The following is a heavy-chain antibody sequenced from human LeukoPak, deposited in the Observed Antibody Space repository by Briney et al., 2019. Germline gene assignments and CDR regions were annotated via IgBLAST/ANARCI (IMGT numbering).Heavy chain of an antibody. CDR2: INSDWSST. CDR3: ARDSGGYYYVGFDY. D-gene: IGHD3-22*01. V-gene: IGHV3-74*01. CDR1: GFTFSSYW. Sequence: PGGSLRLSCAASGFTFSSYWMHLVRQAPGKGQGWVSRINSDWSSTSYADSVKGRFTISRDNAKNTLYLQMNSLGAEDTAVYYCARDSGGYYYVGFDYWGQGNLVTVSS. J-gene: IGHJ4*02.